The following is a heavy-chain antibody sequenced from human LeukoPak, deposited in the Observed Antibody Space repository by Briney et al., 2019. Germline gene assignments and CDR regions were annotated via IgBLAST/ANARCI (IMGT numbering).Heavy chain of an antibody. V-gene: IGHV6-1*01. J-gene: IGHJ4*02. D-gene: IGHD3-22*01. CDR3: ARGRRIVGNFDY. CDR1: GDSVSSNSAA. Sequence: SQTLSLTCAISGDSVSSNSAAWNWIRQSPSRGLEWLGRTYYRSKWYNDYAVSVKSRITINPDTSKNQFSLKLSSVTAADTAVYYCARGRRIVGNFDYWGQGTLVTVSS. CDR2: TYYRSKWYN.